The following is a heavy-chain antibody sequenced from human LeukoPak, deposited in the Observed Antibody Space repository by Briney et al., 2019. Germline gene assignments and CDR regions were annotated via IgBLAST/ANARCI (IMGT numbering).Heavy chain of an antibody. Sequence: GGSLRLSRAASGFTFNNYWMSWVRQAPGKGLEWVANIKPDGTEKFYVDSVKGRFTISRDNAKNSLFLQMNSLRAEDTAVYYCARDKSGWEPFDFWGQGTLVTVSS. CDR1: GFTFNNYW. V-gene: IGHV3-7*01. J-gene: IGHJ4*02. D-gene: IGHD6-19*01. CDR2: IKPDGTEK. CDR3: ARDKSGWEPFDF.